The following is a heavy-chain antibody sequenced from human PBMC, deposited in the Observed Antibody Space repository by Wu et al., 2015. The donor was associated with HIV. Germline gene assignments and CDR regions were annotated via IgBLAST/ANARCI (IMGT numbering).Heavy chain of an antibody. J-gene: IGHJ6*03. CDR3: ARGPYGAVAGSLYYYYYMDV. Sequence: QVQLQQWGAGLLKPSETLSLTCAVYGGSFSGYYWSWIRQPPGKGLEWIGEINHSGSTNYNPSLKSRVTISVDTSKNQFSLKLSSVTAADTAVYYCARGPYGAVAGSLYYYYYMDVWGKGTTVTVSS. CDR1: GGSFSGYY. V-gene: IGHV4-34*01. D-gene: IGHD6-19*01. CDR2: INHSGST.